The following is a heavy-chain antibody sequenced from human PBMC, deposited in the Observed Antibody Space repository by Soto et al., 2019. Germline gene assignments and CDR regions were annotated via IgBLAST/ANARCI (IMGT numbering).Heavy chain of an antibody. J-gene: IGHJ5*02. CDR1: GYTFTSYD. V-gene: IGHV1-8*01. CDR2: MNPNSGNT. D-gene: IGHD3-22*01. CDR3: ARMTYYYDSSGYPLDP. Sequence: ASVKVSCKASGYTFTSYDINWVQQATGQGLEWMGWMNPNSGNTGYAQKFQGRVTMTRNTSISTAYMELSSLRSEDTAVYHCARMTYYYDSSGYPLDPWGQGTLVTVSS.